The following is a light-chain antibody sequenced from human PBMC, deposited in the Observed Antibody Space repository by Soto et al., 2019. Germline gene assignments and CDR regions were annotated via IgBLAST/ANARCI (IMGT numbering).Light chain of an antibody. CDR2: GAS. CDR3: QQYGCSPPYT. Sequence: EIVLTQSPGTLSLSPGERATLSCRASQSVSSSYLAWYQQKPGQAPRLLIYGASSRSTGIPARFSGSGSGTAFSLTISRMEPADFAVYYCQQYGCSPPYTFGQGTKLEIK. V-gene: IGKV3-20*01. J-gene: IGKJ2*01. CDR1: QSVSSSY.